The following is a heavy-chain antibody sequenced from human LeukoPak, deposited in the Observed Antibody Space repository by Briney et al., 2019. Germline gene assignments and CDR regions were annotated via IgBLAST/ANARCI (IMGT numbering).Heavy chain of an antibody. CDR1: GGSISSGGYS. D-gene: IGHD5-12*01. Sequence: PSETLSLTCAVSGGSISSGGYSWSWIRQPPGKGLEWIGYIYYSGSTYYNPSLKSRVTISVDTSKNQFSLKLSSVTAADTAVYYCARVLPGYSGYGFDYWGQGTLVTVSS. CDR3: ARVLPGYSGYGFDY. J-gene: IGHJ4*02. V-gene: IGHV4-30-4*07. CDR2: IYYSGST.